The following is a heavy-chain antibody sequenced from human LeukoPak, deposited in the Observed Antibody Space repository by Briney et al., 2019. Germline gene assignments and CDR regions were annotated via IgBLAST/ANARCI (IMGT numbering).Heavy chain of an antibody. CDR1: GFTFSSYE. J-gene: IGHJ4*02. CDR3: ARDGSGYAYPHYDY. D-gene: IGHD5-12*01. Sequence: QPGGSLRLSCAASGFTFSSYEMIWVRQAPGKGLEWVSYISSSGSTIYYADSVKGRFTISRDNAKNSLYLQMNSLRAEDTALYYCARDGSGYAYPHYDYWGQGTLVTVSP. CDR2: ISSSGSTI. V-gene: IGHV3-48*03.